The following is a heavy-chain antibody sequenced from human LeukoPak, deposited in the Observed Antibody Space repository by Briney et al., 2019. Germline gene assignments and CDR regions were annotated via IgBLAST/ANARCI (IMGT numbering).Heavy chain of an antibody. CDR3: ARDIGAYCSSTSEHTTCYYYYMDV. D-gene: IGHD2-2*01. V-gene: IGHV1-69*05. CDR1: GGTFSSYA. J-gene: IGHJ6*03. Sequence: ASVKVSCKASGGTFSSYAISWVRQAPGQGLEWMGGIIPIFGTANHAQKFQGRVTITTTEATSTAYMELSSLRSEDTAVYYCARDIGAYCSSTSEHTTCYYYYMDVWGKGTTVTVSS. CDR2: IIPIFGTA.